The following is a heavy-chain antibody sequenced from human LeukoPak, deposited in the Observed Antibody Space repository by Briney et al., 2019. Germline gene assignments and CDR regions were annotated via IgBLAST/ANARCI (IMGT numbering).Heavy chain of an antibody. CDR1: GFTFSSYA. CDR3: AKGAGITMVRGAFDI. J-gene: IGHJ3*02. V-gene: IGHV3-23*01. Sequence: GGSLRLSCAASGFTFSSYAISWVRQAPGKGLEWGAAISGSGGSTYYADSVKGRFTISRDNSKNTLYLQMNSLRAEDTAVYYCAKGAGITMVRGAFDIWGQGTMVTVSS. D-gene: IGHD3-10*01. CDR2: ISGSGGST.